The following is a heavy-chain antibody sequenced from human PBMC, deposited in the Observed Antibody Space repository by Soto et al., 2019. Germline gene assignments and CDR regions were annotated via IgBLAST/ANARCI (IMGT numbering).Heavy chain of an antibody. Sequence: SETLSLTCAVYGGSFSGYYWSWIRQPPGTGLEWIGEINHSGSTNYNPSLKSRVTISVDTSKNQFSLKLSSVTAADTAVYYCARGPVLLWFGEYPNWFDPWGQGTLVTVSS. D-gene: IGHD3-10*01. CDR2: INHSGST. J-gene: IGHJ5*02. CDR3: ARGPVLLWFGEYPNWFDP. CDR1: GGSFSGYY. V-gene: IGHV4-34*01.